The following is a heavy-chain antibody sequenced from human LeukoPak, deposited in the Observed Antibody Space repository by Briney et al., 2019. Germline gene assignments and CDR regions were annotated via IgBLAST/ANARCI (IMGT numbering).Heavy chain of an antibody. V-gene: IGHV3-33*01. D-gene: IGHD3-9*01. CDR3: ARESGYDIWTGFDY. CDR2: IWFEVSNK. CDR1: GFTFSSYG. Sequence: GRCLRLSCAASGFTFSSYGMQWVRQAPGKGLEWVAVIWFEVSNKYYADCVKGRFTISRDNSKNTMYLQMNSLRAEDTAVYYCARESGYDIWTGFDYWGQGTLVTVSS. J-gene: IGHJ4*02.